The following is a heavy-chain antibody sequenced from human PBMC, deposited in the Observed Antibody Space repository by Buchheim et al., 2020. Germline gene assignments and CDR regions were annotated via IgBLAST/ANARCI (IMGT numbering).Heavy chain of an antibody. Sequence: EMQLLESGGGLVQPGGSLRLSCEASGFTFRSYSINWVRQAPGKGLEWLSYISGSSSPIYYADSVKGRFTIFRDNAKNSLFLQMNSLRDEDTAVYYCARDSSSSSDFDYWGQGTL. CDR1: GFTFRSYS. CDR3: ARDSSSSSDFDY. J-gene: IGHJ4*02. V-gene: IGHV3-48*02. CDR2: ISGSSSPI. D-gene: IGHD6-6*01.